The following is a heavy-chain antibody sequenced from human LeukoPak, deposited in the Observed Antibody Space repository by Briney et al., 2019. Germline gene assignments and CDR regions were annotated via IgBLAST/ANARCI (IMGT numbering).Heavy chain of an antibody. Sequence: VASVEVSCKASGYTFTSYGISWVRQAPGQGLEWMGWISAYNGNTNYAQKLQGRVTMTTDTSTSTAYMELRSLRSDDTAVYYCARFLWFGELLSNAFDIWGQGTMVTVSS. J-gene: IGHJ3*02. D-gene: IGHD3-10*01. V-gene: IGHV1-18*01. CDR3: ARFLWFGELLSNAFDI. CDR1: GYTFTSYG. CDR2: ISAYNGNT.